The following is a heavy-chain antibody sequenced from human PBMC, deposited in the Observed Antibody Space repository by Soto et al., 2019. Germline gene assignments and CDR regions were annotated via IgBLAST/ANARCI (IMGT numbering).Heavy chain of an antibody. V-gene: IGHV1-69*02. J-gene: IGHJ6*03. Sequence: QVQLVQSGAEVKKPGSSVKVSCKASGGTFSSYTISWVRQAPGQGLEWMGRIIPILGIANYAQKFQGRVTITADKSTSTAYMELSSLRSEDTAVYYCARVGATVTTRYYYMDVWGKGTTVTVS. CDR2: IIPILGIA. CDR3: ARVGATVTTRYYYMDV. CDR1: GGTFSSYT. D-gene: IGHD4-17*01.